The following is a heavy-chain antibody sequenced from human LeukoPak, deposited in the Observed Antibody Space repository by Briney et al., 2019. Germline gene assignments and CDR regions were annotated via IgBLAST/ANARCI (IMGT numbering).Heavy chain of an antibody. Sequence: SETLSLTCSVSGGSIGGYYWSWIRHPPGKELEWVGYISNTGTNYNPSLKSRATMSVDTSKNQFSLMLRSATAADTAIYYCARSGSHGGNPFDAFDIWSQGTVVAVSS. J-gene: IGHJ3*02. CDR1: GGSIGGYY. V-gene: IGHV4-4*08. D-gene: IGHD4-23*01. CDR3: ARSGSHGGNPFDAFDI. CDR2: ISNTGT.